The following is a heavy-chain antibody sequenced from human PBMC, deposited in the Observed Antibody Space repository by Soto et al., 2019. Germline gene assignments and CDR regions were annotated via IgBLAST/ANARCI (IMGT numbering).Heavy chain of an antibody. Sequence: SETLSLTCTVSGGSISSGGYYWSWIRQHPGKGPEWIGYIYYSGSTYYNPSLKSRVTISVDTSKNQFSLKLSSVTAADTAVYYCARGYGRNFDYWGQGTLVTVSS. CDR3: ARGYGRNFDY. V-gene: IGHV4-31*03. CDR2: IYYSGST. D-gene: IGHD5-18*01. CDR1: GGSISSGGYY. J-gene: IGHJ4*02.